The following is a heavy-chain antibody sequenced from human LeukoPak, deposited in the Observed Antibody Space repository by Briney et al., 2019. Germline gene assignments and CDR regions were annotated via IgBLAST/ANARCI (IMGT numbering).Heavy chain of an antibody. CDR3: AMRGGYDAPYYYYYGMDV. CDR1: GFTFSSYS. D-gene: IGHD5-12*01. CDR2: ISSSSSTI. V-gene: IGHV3-48*01. J-gene: IGHJ6*02. Sequence: GSLRLSCAASGFTFSSYSMNWVRQAPGKGLEWVSYISSSSSTIYYADSVKGRFTISRDNAKNSLYLQMNSLRAEDTAVYYCAMRGGYDAPYYYYYGMDVWGQGTTVTVSS.